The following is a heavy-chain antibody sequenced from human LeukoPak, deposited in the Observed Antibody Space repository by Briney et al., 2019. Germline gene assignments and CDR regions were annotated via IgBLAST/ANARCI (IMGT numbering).Heavy chain of an antibody. CDR1: GGTFSSYA. CDR2: IIPIFGTA. V-gene: IGHV1-69*13. J-gene: IGHJ5*02. CDR3: ARDQRGWFDP. Sequence: SVKVSCKASGGTFSSYAISWARQAPGQVLEWMGGIIPIFGTANYAQKFQGRVTITADESTSTAYMELSSLRSEDTAVYYCARDQRGWFDPWGQGTLVTVSS. D-gene: IGHD3-10*01.